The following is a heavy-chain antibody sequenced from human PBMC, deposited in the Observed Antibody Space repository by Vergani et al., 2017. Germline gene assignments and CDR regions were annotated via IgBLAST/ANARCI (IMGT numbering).Heavy chain of an antibody. CDR3: TREQDVGYSSKYYYYYGMDV. CDR1: GFTLSDHV. J-gene: IGHJ6*02. V-gene: IGHV3-72*01. Sequence: EVQLVESGGGLVQPGGSLRLSCAASGFTLSDHVMDWVRQGPGKGLEWVGRSRNKARSYTTEYSASVKGRFTISRDDSKSIAYLQMNSLKTEDTAVYYCTREQDVGYSSKYYYYYGMDVWGQGTTVTVSS. CDR2: SRNKARSYTT. D-gene: IGHD5-18*01.